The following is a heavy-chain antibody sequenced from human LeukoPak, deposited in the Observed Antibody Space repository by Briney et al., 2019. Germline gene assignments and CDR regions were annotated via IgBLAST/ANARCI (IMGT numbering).Heavy chain of an antibody. Sequence: GGSLRLSCAASGFTFSNAWMSWVRQAPGKGLEWVGRIKSKTDGGTTDYAAPVKGRFTISRDDSKNTLYLQMNSLKTEDTAVYYCTTSNSYDSSALKTAFDYWGQGTLVTVSS. CDR3: TTSNSYDSSALKTAFDY. D-gene: IGHD3-22*01. CDR2: IKSKTDGGTT. J-gene: IGHJ4*02. CDR1: GFTFSNAW. V-gene: IGHV3-15*01.